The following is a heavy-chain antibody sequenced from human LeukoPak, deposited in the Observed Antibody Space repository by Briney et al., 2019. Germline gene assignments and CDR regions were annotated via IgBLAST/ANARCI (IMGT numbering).Heavy chain of an antibody. D-gene: IGHD6-13*01. J-gene: IGHJ4*02. CDR1: GGTFSSYA. CDR3: ARDRIAAAGKGGLDY. CDR2: IITILGIA. Sequence: GASVKVSCKASGGTFSSYAISWVRQAPGQGLEWMGRIITILGIANYAQKFQGRVTITADKSTSTAYMELSSLRSEDTAVYYCARDRIAAAGKGGLDYWGQGTLVTVSS. V-gene: IGHV1-69*04.